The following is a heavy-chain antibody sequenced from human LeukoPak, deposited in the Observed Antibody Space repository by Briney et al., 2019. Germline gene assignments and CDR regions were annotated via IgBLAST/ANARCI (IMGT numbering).Heavy chain of an antibody. CDR2: VSYDGSNK. Sequence: GGSLRLSCAASGFTFGSYAMHWVRQAAGKGLEWVAVVSYDGSNKYYADSVKGRFTISRDNSKNTLDLQMNSLRAEDTAVYYCARGSWRLVRGAASFESWGQGTLVTVSS. D-gene: IGHD3-10*01. V-gene: IGHV3-30-3*01. J-gene: IGHJ4*02. CDR1: GFTFGSYA. CDR3: ARGSWRLVRGAASFES.